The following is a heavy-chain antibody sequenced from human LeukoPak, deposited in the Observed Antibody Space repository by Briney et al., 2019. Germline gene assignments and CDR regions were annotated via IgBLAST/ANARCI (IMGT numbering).Heavy chain of an antibody. CDR1: GGSISSSSYY. D-gene: IGHD2-15*01. CDR2: IYYTGSP. J-gene: IGHJ4*02. V-gene: IGHV4-39*01. Sequence: SETLSLTCTVSGGSISSSSYYWGWIRQPPGKGLEWIGSIYYTGSPFYNPSLRSRVTMSVDTAENQFSLNLNSVTAADTAIYYCARQTYFYEASGHLNGNWGQGTLVTVSS. CDR3: ARQTYFYEASGHLNGN.